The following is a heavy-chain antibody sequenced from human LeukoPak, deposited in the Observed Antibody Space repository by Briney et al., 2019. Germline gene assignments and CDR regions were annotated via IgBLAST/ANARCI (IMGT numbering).Heavy chain of an antibody. CDR1: GGSISSYY. CDR3: ARLDLPYGTDV. Sequence: SETLSLTCTVSGGSISSYYWSWIRQPPGKGLEWIGYIYYSGSTNYNPSLKSRVTISVDTSKNQFSLKLSSVTAADTAVYYCARLDLPYGTDVWGQGTTVTVSS. V-gene: IGHV4-59*01. J-gene: IGHJ6*02. CDR2: IYYSGST.